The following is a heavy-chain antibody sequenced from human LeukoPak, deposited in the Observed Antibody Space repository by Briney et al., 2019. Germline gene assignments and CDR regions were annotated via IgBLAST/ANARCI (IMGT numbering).Heavy chain of an antibody. CDR3: AKTPTNWYTLDY. V-gene: IGHV3-30*18. J-gene: IGHJ4*02. CDR2: ILHDGSKK. Sequence: GGSLRLSCAASGFTFSGYAMHWVRQAPGKGLEWVAVILHDGSKKYYVDSVKGRFTISRDNSINTLFLELDTLIPEDSAVYYCAKTPTNWYTLDYWGQGILVTVSS. CDR1: GFTFSGYA. D-gene: IGHD2-2*02.